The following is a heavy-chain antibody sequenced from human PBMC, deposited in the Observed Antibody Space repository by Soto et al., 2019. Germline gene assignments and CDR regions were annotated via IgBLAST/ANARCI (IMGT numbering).Heavy chain of an antibody. Sequence: GESLKISCAASGFSFSRHAMSCVRQAPWKGLEWFSLISGSGTIPFYAASVKGRFTISRDNSENSLYLQMHNLRADDTAVYYCARVNRYYDYVWGSPNDAFDICGQGKLVNVS. J-gene: IGHJ3*02. CDR1: GFSFSRHA. V-gene: IGHV3-23*01. CDR2: ISGSGTIP. D-gene: IGHD3-16*01. CDR3: ARVNRYYDYVWGSPNDAFDI.